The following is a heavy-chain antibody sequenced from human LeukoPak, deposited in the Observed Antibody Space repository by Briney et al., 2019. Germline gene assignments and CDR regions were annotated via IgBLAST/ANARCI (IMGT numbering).Heavy chain of an antibody. Sequence: GGSVRLSCAASGFTFDDYGMSWVRQAPGKGLEWVSGINWNGGSTGYADSVKGRFTISRDNAKNSLYLQMNSLRAEDTALYYWARDSRWLQKDYWGQGTLVTVSS. CDR2: INWNGGST. J-gene: IGHJ4*02. D-gene: IGHD5-24*01. CDR3: ARDSRWLQKDY. CDR1: GFTFDDYG. V-gene: IGHV3-20*04.